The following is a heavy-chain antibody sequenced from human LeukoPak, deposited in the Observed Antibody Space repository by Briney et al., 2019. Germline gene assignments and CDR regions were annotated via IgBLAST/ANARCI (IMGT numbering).Heavy chain of an antibody. Sequence: GGSLRLSCAASGFTFSNAWMSWVRQAPGKGLEWVGRIKSKTDGGTTDYAAPVKGRFTISGDDSKNTLYLQMNSLKTEDTAVYYCTTETTVVTPGPVDYYYYYYMDVWGKGTTVTVSS. J-gene: IGHJ6*03. CDR1: GFTFSNAW. V-gene: IGHV3-15*01. CDR3: TTETTVVTPGPVDYYYYYYMDV. D-gene: IGHD4-23*01. CDR2: IKSKTDGGTT.